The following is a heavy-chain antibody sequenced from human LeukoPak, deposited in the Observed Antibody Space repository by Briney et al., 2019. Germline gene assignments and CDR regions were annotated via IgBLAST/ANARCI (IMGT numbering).Heavy chain of an antibody. V-gene: IGHV1-18*01. CDR3: ARTYYDFWSGPHWFQP. CDR2: ISAYNGNT. CDR1: GYTFTSYG. Sequence: ASVKVSCKASGYTFTSYGISWVRQAPGQGLEWMGWISAYNGNTNYAQKLQGRVTMTTDTSTSTAYMELRSLRSDDTAVYYCARTYYDFWSGPHWFQPWGQGTLVNVSS. D-gene: IGHD3-3*01. J-gene: IGHJ5*02.